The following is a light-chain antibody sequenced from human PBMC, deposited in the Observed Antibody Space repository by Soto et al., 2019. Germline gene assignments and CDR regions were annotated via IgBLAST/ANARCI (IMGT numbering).Light chain of an antibody. CDR3: SSFTTSYFYV. J-gene: IGLJ1*01. CDR2: GVT. Sequence: QSALTQPASVSGSPGQSITISCTGTGSDIGAYNYVSWYQQHPGKAPKLIISGVTHRPSGVSTRFSASKSAYTASLTISGLQAEDEADYYCSSFTTSYFYVFGPGTKLTVL. V-gene: IGLV2-14*01. CDR1: GSDIGAYNY.